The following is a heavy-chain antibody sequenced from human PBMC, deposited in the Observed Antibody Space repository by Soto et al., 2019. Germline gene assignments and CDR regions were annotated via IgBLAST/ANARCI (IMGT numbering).Heavy chain of an antibody. Sequence: QVQLVQSGAEVKKPGSSVKVSCKASGGTFSSYTISWVRQAPGQGLEWMGRIIPILGIANYAQKFQGRVTITADKSTSTAYMELSSLRSEDTAVYYCASPNPGYSPSTFDYWGQGTLVTVSS. CDR2: IIPILGIA. D-gene: IGHD6-13*01. CDR3: ASPNPGYSPSTFDY. J-gene: IGHJ4*02. V-gene: IGHV1-69*02. CDR1: GGTFSSYT.